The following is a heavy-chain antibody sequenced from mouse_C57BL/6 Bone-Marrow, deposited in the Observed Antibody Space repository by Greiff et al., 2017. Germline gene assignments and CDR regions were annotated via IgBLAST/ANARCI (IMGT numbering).Heavy chain of an antibody. CDR3: ARYEGGVWLRRGSWFAY. J-gene: IGHJ3*01. Sequence: VQLQQSGAELVKPGASVKLSCKASGYTFTEYTIHWVKQRSGQGLEWIGWFYTGSGSIKYNEKFKDKATLTADKSSSTVYMELSRLTSEESAVYFCARYEGGVWLRRGSWFAYWGQGTLVTVSA. V-gene: IGHV1-62-2*01. D-gene: IGHD2-2*01. CDR2: FYTGSGSI. CDR1: GYTFTEYT.